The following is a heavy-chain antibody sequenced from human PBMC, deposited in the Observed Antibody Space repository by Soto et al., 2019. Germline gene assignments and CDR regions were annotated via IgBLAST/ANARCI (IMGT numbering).Heavy chain of an antibody. Sequence: LRLCCAASASTFSSYWMSWVRQAPGKGLEWVANIKQDGSEKYYVDSVKGRFTISRDNAKNSLYLQMNSLRAEDTAVYYCARDLFEAARRGEYAFDIWGQGTMVTVSS. V-gene: IGHV3-7*03. CDR1: ASTFSSYW. CDR2: IKQDGSEK. CDR3: ARDLFEAARRGEYAFDI. D-gene: IGHD3-16*01. J-gene: IGHJ3*02.